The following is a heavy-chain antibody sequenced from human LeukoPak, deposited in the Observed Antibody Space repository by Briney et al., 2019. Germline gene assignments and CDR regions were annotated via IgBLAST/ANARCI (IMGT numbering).Heavy chain of an antibody. V-gene: IGHV3-48*03. CDR2: ISSSGSTI. CDR1: GFTFSSYE. D-gene: IGHD3-22*01. J-gene: IGHJ4*02. CDR3: ARGASVYDSSGYWYDY. Sequence: GGSLRLSCAASGFTFSSYEMNWVRQAPGKGLEWVSYISSSGSTIYYADSVKGRFTISRDNAKNSLYLQMNSLRAEDTAVYYCARGASVYDSSGYWYDYWGQGTLVTVSS.